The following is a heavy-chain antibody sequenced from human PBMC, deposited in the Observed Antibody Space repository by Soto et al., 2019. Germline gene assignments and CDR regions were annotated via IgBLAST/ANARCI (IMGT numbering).Heavy chain of an antibody. V-gene: IGHV1-69*12. J-gene: IGHJ6*02. CDR1: GGTFSSYA. CDR2: IIPIFGTA. Sequence: QVQLVQSGAEVKKPGSSVKVSCKASGGTFSSYAISWVRQAPGQGLEWMGGIIPIFGTANYAQKFQGRVTITADESTSTAYMELSSLRSEDTAVYYCARDSPLRPGGNGPSVYYYYYYGMDVWGQGTTVTVSS. CDR3: ARDSPLRPGGNGPSVYYYYYYGMDV. D-gene: IGHD2-15*01.